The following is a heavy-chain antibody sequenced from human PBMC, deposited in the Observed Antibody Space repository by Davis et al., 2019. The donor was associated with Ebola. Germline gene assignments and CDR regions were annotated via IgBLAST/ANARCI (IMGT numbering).Heavy chain of an antibody. V-gene: IGHV3-74*01. J-gene: IGHJ4*02. CDR1: GFTFSTYW. Sequence: GESLKISCAASGFTFSTYWMHWVRQAPGKGLVWASRINSDGSSTSYAGSVKGRFTISRDNAKNTLYLQMHSLRAEDTAVYYCTRPGYNTWPWGQGTLVTVSS. D-gene: IGHD1-14*01. CDR3: TRPGYNTWP. CDR2: INSDGSST.